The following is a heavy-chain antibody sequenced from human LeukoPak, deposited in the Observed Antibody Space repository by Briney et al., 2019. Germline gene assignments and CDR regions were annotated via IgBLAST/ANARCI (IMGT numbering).Heavy chain of an antibody. V-gene: IGHV4-30-2*01. CDR2: IYHSGST. CDR1: GGSISSGGYS. Sequence: SQTLSLTCAVSGGSISSGGYSWSWIRQPPGKGLEWIGYIYHSGSTYYNPSLKSRVTISVDRSKNQFSLKLSSVTAADTAVYYCARGGWELLPFDYWGQGTLVTVSS. CDR3: ARGGWELLPFDY. J-gene: IGHJ4*02. D-gene: IGHD1-26*01.